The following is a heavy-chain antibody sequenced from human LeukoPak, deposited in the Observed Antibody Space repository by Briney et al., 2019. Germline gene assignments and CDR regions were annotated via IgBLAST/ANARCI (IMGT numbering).Heavy chain of an antibody. D-gene: IGHD6-19*01. CDR2: INHNGNVN. J-gene: IGHJ4*02. CDR1: GFTFSSYW. V-gene: IGHV3-7*03. Sequence: PGGSLRLSCAASGFTFSSYWMNWARQAPGKGLEWVASINHNGNVNYYVDSVKGRFTISRDNAKNSLYLQMSSLRAEDTAVYYCAKARSSAVASFDYWGQGTLVTVSS. CDR3: AKARSSAVASFDY.